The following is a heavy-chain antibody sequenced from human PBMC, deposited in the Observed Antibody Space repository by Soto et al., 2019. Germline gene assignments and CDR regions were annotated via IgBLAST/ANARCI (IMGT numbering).Heavy chain of an antibody. CDR2: IISIFGTA. V-gene: IGHV1-69*01. D-gene: IGHD2-15*01. J-gene: IGHJ6*02. CDR3: ASTGYCSGGSCYSVPYYYGMDV. Sequence: QVQLVQSGAEVKKPGSSVKVSCKASGGTFSSYAISWVRQAPGHGLEWMGGIISIFGTANYAQKFQGRVTITADESTSTAYMELSSLRSEDTAVYYCASTGYCSGGSCYSVPYYYGMDVWGQGTTVTVSS. CDR1: GGTFSSYA.